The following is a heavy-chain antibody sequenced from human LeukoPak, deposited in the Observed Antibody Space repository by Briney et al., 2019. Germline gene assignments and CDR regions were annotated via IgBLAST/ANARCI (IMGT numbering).Heavy chain of an antibody. J-gene: IGHJ4*02. D-gene: IGHD2-2*01. V-gene: IGHV4-34*01. Sequence: SETLSLTCAVYGESFSGYYWSWIRQPPGKGLEWIGEINHSGSTNYNPSLKSRVTISVDTSKNQFSLKLSSVTAADTAVYYCARWREYALDYWGQGTLVTVSS. CDR2: INHSGST. CDR1: GESFSGYY. CDR3: ARWREYALDY.